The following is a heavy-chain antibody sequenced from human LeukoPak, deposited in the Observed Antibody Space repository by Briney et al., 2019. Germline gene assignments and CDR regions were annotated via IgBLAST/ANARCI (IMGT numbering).Heavy chain of an antibody. CDR2: ISGSGGST. J-gene: IGHJ4*02. CDR3: ARARKGSGSYNGFDY. V-gene: IGHV3-23*01. CDR1: GFTFSSYA. Sequence: GGSLRLSCAASGFTFSSYAMSWVRQAPGKGLEWVSAISGSGGSTYYADSVKGRFTISRDNSKNTLYLQMNSLRAEDTAVYYCARARKGSGSYNGFDYWGQGTLVTVSS. D-gene: IGHD3-10*01.